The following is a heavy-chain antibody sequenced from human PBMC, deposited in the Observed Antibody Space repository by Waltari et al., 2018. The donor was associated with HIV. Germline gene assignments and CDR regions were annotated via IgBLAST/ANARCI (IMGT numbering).Heavy chain of an antibody. J-gene: IGHJ4*02. D-gene: IGHD3-22*01. V-gene: IGHV3-30-3*01. CDR2: SSWVGSKN. CDR3: GREGDYYDSSPFDY. Sequence: QVQLVESGGGVVQPGRSLRLSCAASGFSFNPYAMHWVRQAPRERLGWLAVSSWVGSKNHYADSGEGRCTSSRDNSSNSLYLQMSRLRAEDTAVYYCGREGDYYDSSPFDYWGQGTLVTVSS. CDR1: GFSFNPYA.